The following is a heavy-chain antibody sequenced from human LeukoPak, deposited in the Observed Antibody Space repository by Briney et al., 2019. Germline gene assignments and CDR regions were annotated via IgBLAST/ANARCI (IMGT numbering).Heavy chain of an antibody. J-gene: IGHJ4*02. Sequence: GSLRLSCAASGFTFSSYSMNWVRQAPGKGLEWVANINQNGGEKYYVDSVKGRFTISRDNGKNSLYLQMNSLRAEDTAVYYCARYRHLGYWGQGTLVTVSS. CDR1: GFTFSSYS. V-gene: IGHV3-7*01. CDR2: INQNGGEK. CDR3: ARYRHLGY.